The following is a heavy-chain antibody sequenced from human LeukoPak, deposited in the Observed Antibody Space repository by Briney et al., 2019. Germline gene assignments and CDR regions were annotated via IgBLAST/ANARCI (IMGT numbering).Heavy chain of an antibody. CDR1: GFTFSSYG. CDR2: IWYDGSNK. CDR3: ARAAEDIVVVVAATPEIDY. D-gene: IGHD2-15*01. V-gene: IGHV3-33*01. J-gene: IGHJ4*02. Sequence: GGSVRLSCAASGFTFSSYGMHWVRQAPGKGLEWVAVIWYDGSNKYYADSVKGRFTISRDNSKNTLYLQMNSLRAEDTAVYYCARAAEDIVVVVAATPEIDYWGQGTLVTVSS.